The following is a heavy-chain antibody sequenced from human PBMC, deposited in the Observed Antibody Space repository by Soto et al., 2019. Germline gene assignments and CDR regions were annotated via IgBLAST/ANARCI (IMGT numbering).Heavy chain of an antibody. V-gene: IGHV3-23*01. CDR1: GFTFSSYA. D-gene: IGHD6-19*01. J-gene: IGHJ3*02. Sequence: TVGSLRLSCAASGFTFSSYAMSWVRQAPGKGLEWVSAISGSGGSTYYADSVKGRFTISRDNSKNTLYLQMNSLRAEDTAVYYCAKEVPYSSGWYGATGAFDIWGQGTMVTVSS. CDR3: AKEVPYSSGWYGATGAFDI. CDR2: ISGSGGST.